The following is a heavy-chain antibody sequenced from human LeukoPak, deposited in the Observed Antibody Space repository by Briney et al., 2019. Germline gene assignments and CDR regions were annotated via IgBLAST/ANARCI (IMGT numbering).Heavy chain of an antibody. CDR3: ARLSRQWLDFDY. J-gene: IGHJ4*02. V-gene: IGHV1-46*01. CDR1: GYTFTSYY. CDR2: INPSGGST. Sequence: ASVKVSCKASGYTFTSYYMHWVRQAPGQGLEWMGIINPSGGSTSYAQKFQGGVTMTRDTSTSTVYMELSSLRSEDTAVYYCARLSRQWLDFDYWGQGTLVTVSS. D-gene: IGHD6-19*01.